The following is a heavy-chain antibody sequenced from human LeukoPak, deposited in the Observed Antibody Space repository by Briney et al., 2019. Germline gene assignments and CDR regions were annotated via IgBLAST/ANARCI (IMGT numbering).Heavy chain of an antibody. J-gene: IGHJ6*02. V-gene: IGHV3-53*01. CDR1: GFTVSRHY. Sequence: GGSLRLSCAASGFTVSRHYMSWVRQAPGKGLEWISVIHSDGSTDSADSVKGRFTISRDNSKNTVYLQMKSLRPGDTAVYYCARGLGYCSSTSCVPYYYYYGMDVWGQGTTVTVSS. CDR2: IHSDGST. CDR3: ARGLGYCSSTSCVPYYYYYGMDV. D-gene: IGHD2-2*01.